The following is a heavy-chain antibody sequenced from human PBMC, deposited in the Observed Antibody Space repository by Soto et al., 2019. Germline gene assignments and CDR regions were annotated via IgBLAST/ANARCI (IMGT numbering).Heavy chain of an antibody. V-gene: IGHV4-34*01. J-gene: IGHJ4*02. Sequence: QVHLQQWGAGLLKPSETLSLTCAVYGGSFSGYYWSWIRQPPGKGLEWIGEINHSGSTNYNPSLKSRVTISVDTSKNQFSLKLSSVTAADTAVYFCANTYYNFWSGFYRCYYFDYWGQGTLVSVSS. D-gene: IGHD3-3*01. CDR2: INHSGST. CDR1: GGSFSGYY. CDR3: ANTYYNFWSGFYRCYYFDY.